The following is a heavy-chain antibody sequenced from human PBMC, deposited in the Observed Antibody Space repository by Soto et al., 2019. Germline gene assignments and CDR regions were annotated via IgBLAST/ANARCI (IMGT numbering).Heavy chain of an antibody. D-gene: IGHD2-2*01. Sequence: ASVKVSCKASGYTFTGYYMHWVRQAPGQGLEWMGWINPNSGGTNYAQKFQCWLTMTRDTSISTAYMELSRLRSDDTAVYFCARGYCSNTGCRTGFAYWGQGSLVIVSS. V-gene: IGHV1-2*04. CDR2: INPNSGGT. CDR3: ARGYCSNTGCRTGFAY. CDR1: GYTFTGYY. J-gene: IGHJ4*02.